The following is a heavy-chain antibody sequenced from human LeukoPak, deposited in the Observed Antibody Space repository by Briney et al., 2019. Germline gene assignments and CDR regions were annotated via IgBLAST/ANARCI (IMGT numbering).Heavy chain of an antibody. D-gene: IGHD6-13*01. Sequence: ASVQVSCKSSRYTLTGYYMHWVRQAPGQGLDWMGWINPNSGGTNYAQKFQGRGTQTRDTYRSTANMEVSRLGYDEKAGHCCPLNIAAADFDYWGQGTLVTVSP. V-gene: IGHV1-2*02. CDR2: INPNSGGT. CDR3: PLNIAAADFDY. CDR1: RYTLTGYY. J-gene: IGHJ4*02.